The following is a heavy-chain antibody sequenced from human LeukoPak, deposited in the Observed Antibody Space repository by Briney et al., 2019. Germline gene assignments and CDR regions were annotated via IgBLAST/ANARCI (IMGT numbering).Heavy chain of an antibody. V-gene: IGHV4-31*03. J-gene: IGHJ4*02. CDR3: ARANCGGGSCYSDY. CDR1: GGSISSGGYY. CDR2: IYYSGST. Sequence: SETLSLTCTVSGGSISSGGYYWSWIRQHPGKGLEWIGYIYYSGSTYYNPSLKSRVTISVDTSKDQFSLKLSSVTAADTAVYYCARANCGGGSCYSDYWGQGTLVTVSS. D-gene: IGHD2-15*01.